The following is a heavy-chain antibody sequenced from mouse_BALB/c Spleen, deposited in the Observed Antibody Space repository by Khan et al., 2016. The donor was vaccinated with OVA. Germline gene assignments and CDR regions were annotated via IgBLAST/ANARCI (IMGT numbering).Heavy chain of an antibody. CDR1: GYTFTTYW. CDR3: ARNGFGNYEIWDY. CDR2: IYPGNSDT. D-gene: IGHD2-1*01. Sequence: VQLKQSGTVLARPGASVKMSCKASGYTFTTYWLHWVKQRPGQGLEWIGTIYPGNSDTNYNQKFTGKAKLTAVTSTSTASLELSSLTNEDSAVYYWARNGFGNYEIWDYWGQGTTLTVSS. J-gene: IGHJ2*01. V-gene: IGHV1-5*01.